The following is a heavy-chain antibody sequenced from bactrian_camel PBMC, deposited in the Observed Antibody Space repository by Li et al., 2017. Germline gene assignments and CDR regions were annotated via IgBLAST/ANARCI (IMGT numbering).Heavy chain of an antibody. CDR1: GFTFSTYA. CDR3: AKDSLTRMLDSGGYDC. CDR2: ISSSGYST. Sequence: VQLVESGGGSVQAGGSLRLSCAASGFTFSTYAMSWVRQAPGKGLEWVSAISSSGYSTYYPDSVKGRFTISRDNAKNTLYLQLNSLKTEDTAVYYCAKDSLTRMLDSGGYDCWGQGTQVTVS. D-gene: IGHD3*01. V-gene: IGHV3S31*01. J-gene: IGHJ4*01.